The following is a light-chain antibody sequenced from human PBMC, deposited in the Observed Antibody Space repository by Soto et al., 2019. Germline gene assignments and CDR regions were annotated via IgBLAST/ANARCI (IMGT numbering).Light chain of an antibody. CDR3: QQYNNWPQIT. V-gene: IGKV3-15*01. CDR1: QSVSSN. CDR2: GAS. J-gene: IGKJ5*01. Sequence: DIVMTQSPATLSVSPGERATLSCRSSQSVSSNLALYQQKPGQAPRLLIYGASTRATGIPARFSGSGSGTEFTLTIRRLKSEDLAVYYCQQYNNWPQITVGKGKRLGI.